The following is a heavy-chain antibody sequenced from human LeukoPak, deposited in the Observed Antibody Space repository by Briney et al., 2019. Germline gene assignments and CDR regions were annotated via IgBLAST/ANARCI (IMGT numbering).Heavy chain of an antibody. V-gene: IGHV1-69*05. CDR2: IIPIFGTA. CDR1: GCTFSSYA. D-gene: IGHD3-3*01. CDR3: ARSRFLEWSHRAYYFDY. J-gene: IGHJ4*02. Sequence: ASVKVSCKASGCTFSSYAISWVRQAPGQGLEWMGGIIPIFGTANYAQKFQGRVTITTDESTSTAYMELSSLRPEDTAVYYCARSRFLEWSHRAYYFDYWGQGTLVTVSS.